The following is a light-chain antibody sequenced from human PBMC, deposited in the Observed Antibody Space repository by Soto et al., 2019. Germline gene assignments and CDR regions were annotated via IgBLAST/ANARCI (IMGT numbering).Light chain of an antibody. J-gene: IGLJ1*01. Sequence: QSVLTQPASVSGSPGQSITISCTGTSSDVGAYNFVSWYQQHPGKAPKLIIYEVRNRPSGVSNRFSASKSGNTASLTISGLQAEDEAEYYCSSYASLYTRVFGTGTKVTVL. CDR3: SSYASLYTRV. CDR1: SSDVGAYNF. CDR2: EVR. V-gene: IGLV2-14*01.